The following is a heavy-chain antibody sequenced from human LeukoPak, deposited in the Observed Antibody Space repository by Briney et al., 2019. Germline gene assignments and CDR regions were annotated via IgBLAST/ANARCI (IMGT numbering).Heavy chain of an antibody. J-gene: IGHJ6*03. V-gene: IGHV3-74*01. CDR3: SRGPWYYMDV. Sequence: GGSLRLSCAASGFTFSTYWMHWVRQTPEKGLVWVSRINTDGSSTNYADSVKGRFTISRDNAKNTLYLQMYSLRAEDTAVYYCSRGPWYYMDVWGKGTTVTVSS. CDR1: GFTFSTYW. CDR2: INTDGSST.